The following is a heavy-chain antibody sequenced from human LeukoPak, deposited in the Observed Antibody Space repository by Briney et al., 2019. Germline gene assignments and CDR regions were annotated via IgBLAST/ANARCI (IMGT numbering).Heavy chain of an antibody. V-gene: IGHV5-51*01. CDR1: GYSFTTYW. J-gene: IGHJ5*02. Sequence: PGESLKISCETSGYSFTTYWIGWVRQMPGTGLEWVAAIYPDDSDTRYSPSFQGQVAISADKSVRIAYLQWSTLKASDAAMYYCTRQRGAWGSVNWFDPWGQGTLVTVSS. CDR2: IYPDDSDT. D-gene: IGHD3-16*01. CDR3: TRQRGAWGSVNWFDP.